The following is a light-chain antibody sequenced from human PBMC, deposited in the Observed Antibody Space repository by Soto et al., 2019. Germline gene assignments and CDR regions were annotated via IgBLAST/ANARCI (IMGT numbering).Light chain of an antibody. CDR1: QSISSSY. J-gene: IGKJ1*01. CDR3: QHFGGPPRT. V-gene: IGKV3-20*01. CDR2: GAS. Sequence: EIVLTQSPGRLSLSPGERATLSCRASQSISSSYLAWYQQKPGQAPRLLIYGASIRATGIPDRFIGSGSGTDFTLTISRLESEDVAVYYCQHFGGPPRTFGQGTRVEIK.